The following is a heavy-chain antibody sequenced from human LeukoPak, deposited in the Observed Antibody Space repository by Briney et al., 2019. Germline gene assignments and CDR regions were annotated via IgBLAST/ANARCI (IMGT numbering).Heavy chain of an antibody. Sequence: SETLSLTCAVYGGSFRGYYWSWMRQPPGKGLEWLGEINHSGSTNYKPSLKSRVTISVDTSKNQFSLKLSSVTAADTAVYYCARGGYYYGSGSYYIFGYWGQGTLVTVSS. D-gene: IGHD3-10*01. V-gene: IGHV4-34*01. CDR2: INHSGST. CDR1: GGSFRGYY. J-gene: IGHJ4*02. CDR3: ARGGYYYGSGSYYIFGY.